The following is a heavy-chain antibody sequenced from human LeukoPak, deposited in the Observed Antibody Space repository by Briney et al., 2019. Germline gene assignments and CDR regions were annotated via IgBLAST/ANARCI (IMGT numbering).Heavy chain of an antibody. V-gene: IGHV3-48*03. D-gene: IGHD3-22*01. CDR1: GFTFSSYE. CDR2: ISSSGSTI. J-gene: IGHJ4*02. Sequence: PGGSLRLSCAASGFTFSSYEMNWVRQAPGKGLEWVSYISSSGSTIYYADSVKGRLTISRDNAKNSLYLQMNSLRAEDTAVYYCARDGYYDSSGPNYWGQGTLVTVSS. CDR3: ARDGYYDSSGPNY.